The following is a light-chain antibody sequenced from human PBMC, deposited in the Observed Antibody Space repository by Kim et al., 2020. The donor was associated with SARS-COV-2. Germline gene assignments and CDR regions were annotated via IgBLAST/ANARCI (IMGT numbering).Light chain of an antibody. Sequence: QSVLTQPPSVSAAPGQKVTISCSGSCSNIGNNYVSWYQQLPGTAPKLLIYDNNKRPSGIPDRFSGSKSGTSATLGITGLQTGDEADYYCGTWDSSLSAGVFGGGTQLTVL. CDR3: GTWDSSLSAGV. V-gene: IGLV1-51*01. CDR2: DNN. J-gene: IGLJ2*01. CDR1: CSNIGNNY.